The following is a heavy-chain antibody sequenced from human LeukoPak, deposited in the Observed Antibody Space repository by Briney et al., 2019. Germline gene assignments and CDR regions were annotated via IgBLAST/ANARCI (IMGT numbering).Heavy chain of an antibody. Sequence: GGSLRLSCAASGFTFSDHYMDWVRQAPGRGLEWVGRTRNKANSYTTEYAASVKGRFTISRDDSKNSLYLQMNSLKTEDTAVYYCAASGSYMPNDYWGQGTLVTVTS. V-gene: IGHV3-72*01. CDR3: AASGSYMPNDY. D-gene: IGHD3-10*01. J-gene: IGHJ4*02. CDR1: GFTFSDHY. CDR2: TRNKANSYTT.